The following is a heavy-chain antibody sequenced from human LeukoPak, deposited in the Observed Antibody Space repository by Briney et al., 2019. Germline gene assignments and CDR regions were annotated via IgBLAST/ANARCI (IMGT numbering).Heavy chain of an antibody. CDR1: GFTFSSYA. J-gene: IGHJ4*02. CDR2: ISDRGSGT. V-gene: IGHV3-23*01. D-gene: IGHD2-15*01. Sequence: GGSLRLSCAASGFTFSSYAMTWVRQAPGKGLECVSIISDRGSGTYYADSVKGRFTISRVNSKNTLYLQLNSLRVEDTAVYHCAVLAVPAVGYWGQGTLVIVSS. CDR3: AVLAVPAVGY.